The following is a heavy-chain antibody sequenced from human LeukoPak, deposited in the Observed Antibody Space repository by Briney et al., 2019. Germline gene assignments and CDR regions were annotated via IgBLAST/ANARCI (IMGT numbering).Heavy chain of an antibody. D-gene: IGHD2-15*01. CDR2: ISGSGGST. Sequence: GGSLRLSCAASGLTFSSYAMSWVRQAPGKGLEWVSAISGSGGSTYYADSVKGRFTISRDNSKNTLYLQMNSLRAEDTAVYYCAKASPSYCSGGSCYPGRAFDIWGQGTMVTVSS. CDR3: AKASPSYCSGGSCYPGRAFDI. V-gene: IGHV3-23*01. CDR1: GLTFSSYA. J-gene: IGHJ3*02.